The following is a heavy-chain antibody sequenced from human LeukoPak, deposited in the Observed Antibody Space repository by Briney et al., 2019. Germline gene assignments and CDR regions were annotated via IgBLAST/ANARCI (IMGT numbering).Heavy chain of an antibody. J-gene: IGHJ4*02. CDR3: ARSGDYIKEGFDY. CDR2: INHSGIT. D-gene: IGHD3-22*01. V-gene: IGHV4-38-2*01. Sequence: SETLSLTCAVSGYSIRSGHYWGWIRQSLGKGLEWIGSINHSGITEYNPSLKSRVTLPVDTSKNQFSLQLRSVAAADRALYYCARSGDYIKEGFDYWGQGTQVTVSS. CDR1: GYSIRSGHY.